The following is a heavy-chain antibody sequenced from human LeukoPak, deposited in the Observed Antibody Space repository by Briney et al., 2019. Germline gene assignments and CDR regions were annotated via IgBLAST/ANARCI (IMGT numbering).Heavy chain of an antibody. J-gene: IGHJ4*02. V-gene: IGHV4-59*01. Sequence: SETLSLTCTVSGGSISSYYWSWIRQPPGKGLEWIGYIYYSGSTNYNPSLKSRVTISVDTSKNQFSLKLSSVTAADTAVYYCARRNTAMDLDYWGQGTLFIVSS. D-gene: IGHD5-18*01. CDR1: GGSISSYY. CDR2: IYYSGST. CDR3: ARRNTAMDLDY.